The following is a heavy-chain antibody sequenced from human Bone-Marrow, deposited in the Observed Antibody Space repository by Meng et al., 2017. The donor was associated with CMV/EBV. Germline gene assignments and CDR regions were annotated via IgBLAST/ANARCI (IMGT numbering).Heavy chain of an antibody. D-gene: IGHD3-22*01. Sequence: LRLSCAISGASVSSNSAAWNWIRQSPSRGLEWLGRTYYRSKWYNDYAVSVKSRITINPDTSKNQFSLQLNSVTPEDTAVYYCARDTYYYDSSGYLADYYYYGMDVWGQGTTVTVSS. CDR1: GASVSSNSAA. CDR3: ARDTYYYDSSGYLADYYYYGMDV. V-gene: IGHV6-1*01. J-gene: IGHJ6*02. CDR2: TYYRSKWYN.